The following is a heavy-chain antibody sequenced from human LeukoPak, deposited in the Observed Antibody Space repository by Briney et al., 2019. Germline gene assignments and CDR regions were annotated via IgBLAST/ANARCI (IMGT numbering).Heavy chain of an antibody. D-gene: IGHD2-15*01. CDR2: INPAGSET. CDR1: GFSFSADW. CDR3: ARFAYVAAVDV. J-gene: IGHJ4*02. V-gene: IGHV3-7*01. Sequence: GGSLRLSCAASGFSFSADWMTCVREAPGRGREWVANINPAGSETYYVDPVKGRFSISRDNAKNLVYLQMNSLRAEDTAVYHCARFAYVAAVDVWGQGTPVTVSS.